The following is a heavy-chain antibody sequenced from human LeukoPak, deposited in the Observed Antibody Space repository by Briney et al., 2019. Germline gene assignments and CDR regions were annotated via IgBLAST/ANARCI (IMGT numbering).Heavy chain of an antibody. D-gene: IGHD3-22*01. J-gene: IGHJ5*02. CDR2: IYHSGTT. CDR3: ASRDYSETSGYYWNWFDP. CDR1: GFSFCDYG. V-gene: IGHV4-34*01. Sequence: PGGSLRLSCTGYGFSFCDYGPSWFRQAPGKGLEWIADIYHSGTTNYNPSLKTRVTISVDKSKNQFSLKLSSVTAADTAVYYCASRDYSETSGYYWNWFDPWGQGTPVTVSS.